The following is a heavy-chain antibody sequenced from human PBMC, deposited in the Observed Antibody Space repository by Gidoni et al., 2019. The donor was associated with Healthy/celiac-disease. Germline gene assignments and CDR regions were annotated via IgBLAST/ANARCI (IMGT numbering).Heavy chain of an antibody. CDR3: AKDQGYDFWSGYFDY. Sequence: QVQLVESVGGVVQPGRSLRLSCAASGFTFSSYGMHWVRQAPGKGLEWVAVISYDGSNKYYADSVKGRFTISRDNSKNTLYLQMNSLRAEDTAVYYCAKDQGYDFWSGYFDYWGQGTLVTVSS. CDR1: GFTFSSYG. J-gene: IGHJ4*02. CDR2: ISYDGSNK. D-gene: IGHD3-3*01. V-gene: IGHV3-30*18.